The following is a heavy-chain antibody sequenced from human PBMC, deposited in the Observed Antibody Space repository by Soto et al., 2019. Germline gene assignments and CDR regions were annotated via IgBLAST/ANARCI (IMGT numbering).Heavy chain of an antibody. CDR3: PRWGQEYSSGGGCARNDNTYGMDV. J-gene: IGHJ6*02. D-gene: IGHD2-8*02. CDR2: NNPKCGGT. Sequence: SVKVSCKSSGYTFTDHYIHWVRQAPGPGLDWVGWNNPKCGGTNYAHKFQDRVIMTRDTSISTAYLDVIGLSSNGTAMYLLPRWGQEYSSGGGCARNDNTYGMDVWGQGTTVTVSS. V-gene: IGHV1-2*02. CDR1: GYTFTDHY.